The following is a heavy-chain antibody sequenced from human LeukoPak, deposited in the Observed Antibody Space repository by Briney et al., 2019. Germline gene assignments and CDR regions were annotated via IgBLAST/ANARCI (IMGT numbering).Heavy chain of an antibody. CDR1: GGSFSGYY. V-gene: IGHV4-34*01. CDR3: ARVAVRIAARLGDAFDI. D-gene: IGHD6-6*01. CDR2: INHSGST. J-gene: IGHJ3*02. Sequence: SETLSLTCAVYGGSFSGYYWSWIRHPPGRGRGWIGEINHSGSTNYNPSLKSRVTISVDTSKNQFSLKLSSVTAADTAVYYCARVAVRIAARLGDAFDIWGQGTMVTVSS.